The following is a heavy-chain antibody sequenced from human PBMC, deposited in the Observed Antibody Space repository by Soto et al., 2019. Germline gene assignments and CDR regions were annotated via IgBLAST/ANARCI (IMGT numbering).Heavy chain of an antibody. D-gene: IGHD3-22*01. CDR1: GFTVNDYA. CDR3: SRGTYYPQSSGLHADY. V-gene: IGHV3-30*03. J-gene: IGHJ4*02. CDR2: ISSDGHHQ. Sequence: PGGSLRLSCATSGFTVNDYAMYWVRQAPGQGLEWVAMISSDGHHQFYVDNLRGRFTVSRDNSKNTLFLQMNSLRPEDTAVYYCSRGTYYPQSSGLHADYWGPGTVVTVSS.